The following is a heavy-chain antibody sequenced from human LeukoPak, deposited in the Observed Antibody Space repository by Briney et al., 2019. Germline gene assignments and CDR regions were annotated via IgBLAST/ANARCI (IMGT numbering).Heavy chain of an antibody. CDR3: ASLDYFDSSDYGDY. Sequence: PGRSLRLSCAASGFTFNNYAMSWVRQAPGKGLDWVSAISGSGGSTYYADSVKGRFTISRDNSKNTVYLQMNSLRAEDTALYYCASLDYFDSSDYGDYWGQGALVTVSS. CDR1: GFTFNNYA. CDR2: ISGSGGST. V-gene: IGHV3-23*01. J-gene: IGHJ4*02. D-gene: IGHD3-22*01.